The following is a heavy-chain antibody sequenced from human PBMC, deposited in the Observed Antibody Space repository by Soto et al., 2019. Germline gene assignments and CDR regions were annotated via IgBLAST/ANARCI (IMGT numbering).Heavy chain of an antibody. CDR1: GGSLSSSYYF. V-gene: IGHV4-39*07. Sequence: SETLSLTCSVSGGSLSSSYYFWGWIRQPPGKGLEWIGTIYYNGSTNYNPSLKSRVTISVDTSKNQFSLKLSSVTAADTAVYYCARAAPYGGEAFDIWGQGTMVTVSS. J-gene: IGHJ3*02. CDR2: IYYNGST. CDR3: ARAAPYGGEAFDI. D-gene: IGHD3-16*01.